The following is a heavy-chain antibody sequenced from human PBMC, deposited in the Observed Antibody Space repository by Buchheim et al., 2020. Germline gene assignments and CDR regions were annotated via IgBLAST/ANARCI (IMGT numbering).Heavy chain of an antibody. Sequence: QVQLQQWGAGLLKPSETLSLTCAVYGGSFSGYYWSWIRQPPGKGLEWIGEINHSGSTNYNPSLKSRVTISVDTSKNQFSLKLSSVTAADTAVYYCARRLGYCTNGVCWGIDYWGQGTL. V-gene: IGHV4-34*01. D-gene: IGHD2-8*01. CDR1: GGSFSGYY. CDR2: INHSGST. J-gene: IGHJ4*02. CDR3: ARRLGYCTNGVCWGIDY.